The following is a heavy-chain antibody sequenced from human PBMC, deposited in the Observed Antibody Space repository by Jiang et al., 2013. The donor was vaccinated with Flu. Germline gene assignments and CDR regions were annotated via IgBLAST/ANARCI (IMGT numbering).Heavy chain of an antibody. CDR3: ARVAAGRGDAFDI. V-gene: IGHV1-18*01. CDR2: ISAYNGNT. Sequence: LEWMGWISAYNGNTNYAQKLQGRVTMTTDTSTSTAYMELRSLRSDDTAVYYCARVAAGRGDAFDIWGQGTMVTVSS. D-gene: IGHD6-13*01. J-gene: IGHJ3*02.